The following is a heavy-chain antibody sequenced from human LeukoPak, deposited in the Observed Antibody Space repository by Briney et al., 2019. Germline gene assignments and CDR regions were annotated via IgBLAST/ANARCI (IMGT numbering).Heavy chain of an antibody. CDR1: GGSISSYY. D-gene: IGHD2-15*01. CDR3: ARGGPVYHSPPDYYYYMDV. J-gene: IGHJ6*03. V-gene: IGHV4-4*07. Sequence: SETLSLTCTVSGGSISSYYWSWIRQPAEKGLEWIGRIYTSGSTNYNPSLKSRVTISVDTSKNQFSLKLSSVTAADTAVYYCARGGPVYHSPPDYYYYMDVWGKGTTVTVSS. CDR2: IYTSGST.